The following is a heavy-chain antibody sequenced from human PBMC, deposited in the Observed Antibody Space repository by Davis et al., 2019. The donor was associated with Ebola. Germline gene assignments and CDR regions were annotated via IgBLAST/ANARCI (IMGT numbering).Heavy chain of an antibody. CDR2: IYSGGST. Sequence: GESLKISCAASGFTFSGSAMHWVRQAPGKGLEWVSVIYSGGSTYYADSVKGRFTISRDNSKNTLYLQMNSLRAEDTAVYYCARLDTIFGVVDDYWGQGTLVTVSS. J-gene: IGHJ4*02. CDR3: ARLDTIFGVVDDY. CDR1: GFTFSGSA. D-gene: IGHD3-3*01. V-gene: IGHV3-66*04.